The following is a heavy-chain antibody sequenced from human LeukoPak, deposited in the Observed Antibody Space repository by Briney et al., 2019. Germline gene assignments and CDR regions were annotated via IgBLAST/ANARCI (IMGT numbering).Heavy chain of an antibody. V-gene: IGHV1-18*01. Sequence: ASVKVSCKASGYTFTSYGIIWVRQAPGQGLEWMGWISAYSGNTNYAQNLQGRVTMTTDTSTSTAYMEVRSLRSDDTAVYYCARDYGSGSYRLDYWGQGTLVTVSS. CDR3: ARDYGSGSYRLDY. J-gene: IGHJ4*02. D-gene: IGHD3-10*01. CDR1: GYTFTSYG. CDR2: ISAYSGNT.